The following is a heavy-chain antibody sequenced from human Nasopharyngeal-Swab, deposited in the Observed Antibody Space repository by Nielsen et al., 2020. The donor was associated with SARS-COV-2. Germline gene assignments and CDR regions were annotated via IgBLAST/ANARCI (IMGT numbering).Heavy chain of an antibody. D-gene: IGHD3-22*01. CDR2: ISSSSSYI. CDR3: AREGAYYYDSSGYLPLDY. V-gene: IGHV3-21*01. Sequence: WIRRPPGKGLEWVSSISSSSSYIYYADSVKGRFTISRDNAKNSLYLQMNSLRAEDTAVYYCAREGAYYYDSSGYLPLDYWGQGTLVTVSS. J-gene: IGHJ4*02.